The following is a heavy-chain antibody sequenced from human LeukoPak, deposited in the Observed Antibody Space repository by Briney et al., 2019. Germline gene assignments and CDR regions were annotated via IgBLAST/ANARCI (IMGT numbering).Heavy chain of an antibody. CDR2: IYYSGST. J-gene: IGHJ4*02. D-gene: IGHD3-3*01. Sequence: PSETLSLTCTVSGGSISSYYWSWIRQPPGKGLEWIGYIYYSGSTNYNPSLKGRVTISVDTSKNQFSLKLSSVTAADTAVYYCARDVLGITIFGVAHYFDYWGQGTLVTVS. CDR3: ARDVLGITIFGVAHYFDY. V-gene: IGHV4-59*01. CDR1: GGSISSYY.